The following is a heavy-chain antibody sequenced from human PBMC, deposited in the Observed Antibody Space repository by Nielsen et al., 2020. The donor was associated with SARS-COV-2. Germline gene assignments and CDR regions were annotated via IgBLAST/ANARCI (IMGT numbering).Heavy chain of an antibody. D-gene: IGHD5-18*01. Sequence: SETLSLTCTVSGGSISSDGYYWSWIRQHTGKGLEWIGYIYYSGSTYYNPSLKSRVTISVDTSKNQFSLKLSSVTAADTAVYYCARGRIQLGYWGQGTLVTVSS. V-gene: IGHV4-31*03. CDR2: IYYSGST. J-gene: IGHJ4*02. CDR1: GGSISSDGYY. CDR3: ARGRIQLGY.